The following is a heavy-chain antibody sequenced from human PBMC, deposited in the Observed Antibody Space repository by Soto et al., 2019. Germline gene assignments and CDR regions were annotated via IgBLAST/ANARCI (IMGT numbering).Heavy chain of an antibody. V-gene: IGHV4-4*02. Sequence: SETLSLTCAVSSGSISSSNWWSWVRQPPGKGLEWIGEIYHSGSTNYNPSLKSRVTISVDKSKNQFSLKLSSVTAADTAVYYCARVPAAPIDYYYYMDVWGKGTTVTVSS. J-gene: IGHJ6*03. CDR1: SGSISSSNW. CDR3: ARVPAAPIDYYYYMDV. D-gene: IGHD2-2*01. CDR2: IYHSGST.